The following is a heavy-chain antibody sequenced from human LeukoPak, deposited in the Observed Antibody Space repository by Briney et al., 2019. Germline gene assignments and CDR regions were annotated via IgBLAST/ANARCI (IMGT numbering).Heavy chain of an antibody. CDR1: GFTFNNYW. CDR2: IKHDGSEK. Sequence: SGGSLRLSCEASGFTFNNYWMSWVRQAPGKGLEWVANIKHDGSEKDYVDSLKGRFTISRDNAKNSLYLQMNSLRAEDTAVYYCARYCSSSRCHDAFDIWGQGTMVTVSS. CDR3: ARYCSSSRCHDAFDI. V-gene: IGHV3-7*01. J-gene: IGHJ3*02. D-gene: IGHD2-2*01.